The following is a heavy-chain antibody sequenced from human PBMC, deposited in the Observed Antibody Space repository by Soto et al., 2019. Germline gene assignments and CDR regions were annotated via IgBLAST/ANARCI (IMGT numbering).Heavy chain of an antibody. CDR3: ARIREAAATGGAFDI. V-gene: IGHV3-30-3*01. Sequence: VQLVESGGGLVQPGGSLRLSCAASGLTFSNYYMSWVRQAQGKGLEWVGVISHDGNNRYYRDSVKGRFTISRDSSENTLFLEMNSLRAEDTAVYYCARIREAAATGGAFDIWGQGSVVTVSS. D-gene: IGHD6-25*01. CDR1: GLTFSNYY. J-gene: IGHJ3*02. CDR2: ISHDGNNR.